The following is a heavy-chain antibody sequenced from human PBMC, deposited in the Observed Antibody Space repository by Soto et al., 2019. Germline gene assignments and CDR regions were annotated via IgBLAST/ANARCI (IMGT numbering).Heavy chain of an antibody. J-gene: IGHJ4*02. CDR3: ETRSSGYVGY. D-gene: IGHD6-19*01. Sequence: GGSLRLSCAASKFSFSGYWMHWVRQAPGKGLMWVSRINSDGSVTTYADSVKGRFTISRDNAKNTVFLQINSLRAEDTAVYYCETRSSGYVGYWGQGTLVTVSS. CDR1: KFSFSGYW. CDR2: INSDGSVT. V-gene: IGHV3-74*01.